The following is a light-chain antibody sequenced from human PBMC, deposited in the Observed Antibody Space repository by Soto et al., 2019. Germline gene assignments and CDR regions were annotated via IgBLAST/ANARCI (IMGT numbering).Light chain of an antibody. J-gene: IGLJ2*01. CDR3: SSYRGTRTLVV. CDR1: FSDVGGYNY. Sequence: QSALTQPASVSGSPGQSITISCIGSFSDVGGYNYVSWYQRHPDKAPKLIIYDVSHRPSGVSDRFSGSKSGDTASLTISGLQAEDEAVYYCSSYRGTRTLVVFGGGTKLTVL. CDR2: DVS. V-gene: IGLV2-14*03.